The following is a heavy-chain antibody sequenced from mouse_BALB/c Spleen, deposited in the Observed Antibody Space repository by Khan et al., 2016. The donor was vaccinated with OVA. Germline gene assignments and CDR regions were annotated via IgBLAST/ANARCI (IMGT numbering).Heavy chain of an antibody. CDR1: GFSLTSYG. D-gene: IGHD1-1*01. Sequence: VELVESGPGLVAPSQSLSITCTVSGFSLTSYGVHWVRQPPGKGLEWLGVIWAGGSTNYNSALMSRLSISQDNSKSQVFLKMNSLQTDDTAMYYCAREWDYYGSSYFDYWGQGTTLTVSS. CDR3: AREWDYYGSSYFDY. CDR2: IWAGGST. J-gene: IGHJ2*01. V-gene: IGHV2-9*02.